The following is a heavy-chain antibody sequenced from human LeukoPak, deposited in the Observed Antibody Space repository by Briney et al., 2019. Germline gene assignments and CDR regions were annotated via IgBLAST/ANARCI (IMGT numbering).Heavy chain of an antibody. V-gene: IGHV4-34*01. CDR2: INHSGST. CDR1: GGSFSGYY. CDR3: AGPYCSGGSCYSVYYYYGMDA. J-gene: IGHJ6*04. D-gene: IGHD2-15*01. Sequence: SETLSLTCAVYGGSFSGYYWSWIRQPPGKGLEWIGEINHSGSTNYNPSLKSRVTISVDTSKNQFSLKLSSVTAADTAVYYCAGPYCSGGSCYSVYYYYGMDAWGKGTTVTVSS.